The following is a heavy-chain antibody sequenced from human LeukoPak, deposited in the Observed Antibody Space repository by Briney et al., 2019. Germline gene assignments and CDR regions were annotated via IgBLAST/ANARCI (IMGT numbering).Heavy chain of an antibody. Sequence: TGGSLRLSCAASGFTFSSFGMHWVRQAPGKGLEWVAFIGYDGSNKYYADSVKGRFTISRDNSKNTLYLQMNSLRAEDTAVYYCAKNRVSSTSRDYWGQGTLVTVSS. CDR2: IGYDGSNK. CDR3: AKNRVSSTSRDY. D-gene: IGHD2-2*01. V-gene: IGHV3-30*02. J-gene: IGHJ4*02. CDR1: GFTFSSFG.